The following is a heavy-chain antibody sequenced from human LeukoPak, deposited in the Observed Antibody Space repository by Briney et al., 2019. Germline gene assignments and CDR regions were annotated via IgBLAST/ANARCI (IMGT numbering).Heavy chain of an antibody. J-gene: IGHJ3*02. V-gene: IGHV4-39*01. CDR2: IYYSGST. CDR1: GGSISSSSYY. D-gene: IGHD3-22*01. Sequence: SETLSLTCTVSGGSISSSSYYWGWIRQPPGKGLEWIGSIYYSGSTYYNPSLKSRVTISVDTSKNQFSLKLSSVTAADTAVYYCARDSSATRRAACNAFDIWGQGTMVTVSS. CDR3: ARDSSATRRAACNAFDI.